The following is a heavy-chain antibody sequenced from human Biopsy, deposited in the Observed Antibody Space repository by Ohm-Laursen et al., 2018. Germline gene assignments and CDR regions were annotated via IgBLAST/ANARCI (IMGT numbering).Heavy chain of an antibody. Sequence: SVKVSCKASGYTFTSYAISWVRQAPGQGLEWMGWSSGYNGKTNYAQKFQGRLIMTTDTSTSTAYMEVTSLRFDDTAVYYCARAKLEPVYYYYGMDVWGQGTTVTVSS. D-gene: IGHD1-1*01. V-gene: IGHV1-18*01. CDR3: ARAKLEPVYYYYGMDV. CDR2: SSGYNGKT. CDR1: GYTFTSYA. J-gene: IGHJ6*02.